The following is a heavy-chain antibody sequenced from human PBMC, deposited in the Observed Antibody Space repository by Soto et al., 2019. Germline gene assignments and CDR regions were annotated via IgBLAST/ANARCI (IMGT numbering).Heavy chain of an antibody. CDR3: ARGTGAYSSSSFPYYYYYMDV. V-gene: IGHV1-18*01. CDR2: ISAYNGNT. CDR1: GYTFTSYG. D-gene: IGHD6-6*01. Sequence: SVKVSCKASGYTFTSYGISWVRQAPGQGLEWMGWISAYNGNTNYAQKLQGRVTMTTDTSTSTAYMELRSLRSDDTAVYYCARGTGAYSSSSFPYYYYYMDVWGKGTTVTVSS. J-gene: IGHJ6*03.